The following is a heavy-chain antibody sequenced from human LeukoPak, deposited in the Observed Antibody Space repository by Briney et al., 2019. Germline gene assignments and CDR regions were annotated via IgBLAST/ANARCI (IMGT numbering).Heavy chain of an antibody. J-gene: IGHJ4*02. D-gene: IGHD2-15*01. Sequence: GGSLRLSCAASGFTVSSTYMSWVRQAPGKGLEWVSVIYSGGNIYYIDSVKGRFTISRDTSKNTLYLQMNSLRAEDTAVYFCASRHCSGGGCYFAGADPFDYWGQGTLITVSS. CDR2: IYSGGNI. V-gene: IGHV3-53*01. CDR3: ASRHCSGGGCYFAGADPFDY. CDR1: GFTVSSTY.